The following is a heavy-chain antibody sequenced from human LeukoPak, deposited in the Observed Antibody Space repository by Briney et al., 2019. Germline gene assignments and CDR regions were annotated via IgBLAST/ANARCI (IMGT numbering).Heavy chain of an antibody. Sequence: GGSLRLSCAASGFIFSAYSMNGVREAPGKGREWVSSIISSESYIYYADSVKGRFTISRDNAKNSLYLQMNSLRAEDTAVYSCATSGYYYGLVDSWGHGTLVTVSS. CDR1: GFIFSAYS. J-gene: IGHJ5*01. CDR2: IISSESYI. V-gene: IGHV3-21*01. D-gene: IGHD5-18*01. CDR3: ATSGYYYGLVDS.